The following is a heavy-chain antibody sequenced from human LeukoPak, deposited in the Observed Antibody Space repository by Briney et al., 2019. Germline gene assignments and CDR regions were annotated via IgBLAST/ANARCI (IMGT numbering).Heavy chain of an antibody. V-gene: IGHV1-2*02. D-gene: IGHD3-9*01. Sequence: ASVKVSCKASGYTFTGYYMHWVRQAPGQGLEWMGWINPNSGGTNYAQKFQGRVTMTRDTSISTAYMELSRLRSNDTAVYYCARSPHILTGENFDYWGQGTLVTVSS. J-gene: IGHJ4*02. CDR2: INPNSGGT. CDR1: GYTFTGYY. CDR3: ARSPHILTGENFDY.